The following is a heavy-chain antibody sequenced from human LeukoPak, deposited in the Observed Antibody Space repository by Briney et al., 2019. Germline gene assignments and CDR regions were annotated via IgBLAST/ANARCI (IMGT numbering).Heavy chain of an antibody. CDR2: IYYSGST. Sequence: SETLSLTCTVSGGSIRGYFWTWIRQPPGKGLEWIGYIYYSGSTNYNPSLKSRVAIAVDTSKNQFSLRLSSVTAADTAVYYCAMAYSSSWYYFDYWGQGTLVTVSS. D-gene: IGHD6-13*01. V-gene: IGHV4-59*01. J-gene: IGHJ4*02. CDR1: GGSIRGYF. CDR3: AMAYSSSWYYFDY.